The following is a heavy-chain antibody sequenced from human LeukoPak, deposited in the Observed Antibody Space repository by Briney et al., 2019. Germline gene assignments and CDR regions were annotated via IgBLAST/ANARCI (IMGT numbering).Heavy chain of an antibody. Sequence: GGSLRLSCAASGFTVSSNYMSWVRQAPGKGLKWVSVIYSGGSTYYADSVKGRFTISRDNSKNTLYLQMNSLRAEDTAVYYCARARYYGSGSYYYWGQGTLVTVSS. D-gene: IGHD3-10*01. CDR2: IYSGGST. V-gene: IGHV3-53*01. J-gene: IGHJ4*02. CDR1: GFTVSSNY. CDR3: ARARYYGSGSYYY.